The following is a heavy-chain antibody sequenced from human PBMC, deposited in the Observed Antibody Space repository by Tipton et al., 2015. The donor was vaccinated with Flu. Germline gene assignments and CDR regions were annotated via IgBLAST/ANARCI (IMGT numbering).Heavy chain of an antibody. V-gene: IGHV3-23*01. CDR2: IGGGGATT. CDR1: GFTFSSYE. J-gene: IGHJ4*02. CDR3: ARVIPEFVAGLSY. Sequence: SLRLSCAASGFTFSSYEMDWVRQAPGKGLEWVSAIGGGGATTYFADSVKGRFTISRDNIRDTLYLQMNSLRAEDTAIYYCARVIPEFVAGLSYWGQGIQVSVSS. D-gene: IGHD6-19*01.